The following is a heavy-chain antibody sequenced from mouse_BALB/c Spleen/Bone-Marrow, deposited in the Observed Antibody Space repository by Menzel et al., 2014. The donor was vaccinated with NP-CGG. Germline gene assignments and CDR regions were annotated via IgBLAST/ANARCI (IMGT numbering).Heavy chain of an antibody. CDR2: IWAGGST. Sequence: VQLQQSGPGLVAPSQSLSITCTVSGFSLTSYGVHWVRQPPGKGLEWLGVIWAGGSTNYNSALMSRLSISKDNSKSQVLLKMNSLQTDDTAMYYCARALDSSGYGFAYWGQGTLVTVSA. CDR1: GFSLTSYG. CDR3: ARALDSSGYGFAY. V-gene: IGHV2-9*02. J-gene: IGHJ3*01. D-gene: IGHD3-2*01.